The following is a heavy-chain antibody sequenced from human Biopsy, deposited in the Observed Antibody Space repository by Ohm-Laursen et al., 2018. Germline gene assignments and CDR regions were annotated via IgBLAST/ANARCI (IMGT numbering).Heavy chain of an antibody. CDR3: ARHYYDTSGYNWFDP. D-gene: IGHD3-22*01. J-gene: IGHJ5*02. V-gene: IGHV1-69*06. CDR2: VMPFFGTA. CDR1: GGTFSSDI. Sequence: SVKVSCKASGGTFSSDIFAWVRQAPGQRPEWMGDVMPFFGTAQYAPKLQGRVSMTADKTTYTAYMELTSLTSEDTAVYLCARHYYDTSGYNWFDPWGQGTLVTVSS.